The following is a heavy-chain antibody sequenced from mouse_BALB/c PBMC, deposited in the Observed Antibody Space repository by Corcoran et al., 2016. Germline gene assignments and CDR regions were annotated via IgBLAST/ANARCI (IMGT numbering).Heavy chain of an antibody. CDR1: GYTFTTAG. CDR3: ARNGEGYYYFDY. CDR2: INTHSGVP. Sequence: QIQLVQSGPELKKPGETVRIACKASGYTFTTAGMQWVQKMPGKGLKWIGWINTHSGVPKYAEDFKGRFAFSLETSASTAYLQISNLKNEDTATYFCARNGEGYYYFDYWGQGTTLTVSS. J-gene: IGHJ2*01. V-gene: IGHV9-4*02. D-gene: IGHD2-3*01.